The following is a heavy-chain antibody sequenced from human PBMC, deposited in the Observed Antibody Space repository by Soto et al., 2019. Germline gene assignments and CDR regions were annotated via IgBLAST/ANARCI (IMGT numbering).Heavy chain of an antibody. D-gene: IGHD1-1*01. CDR3: ARDRGGTTGTGDAFDI. J-gene: IGHJ3*02. CDR2: INPSGGST. V-gene: IGHV1-46*01. Sequence: QVQLVQSGAEVKKPGASVKVSCKASGYTFTSYYMHWVRQAPGQGLEWMGIINPSGGSTSYAQKFQGRVTMTRDTSTSTGYMELSSLRSEDTAVYYCARDRGGTTGTGDAFDIWGQGTMVTVSS. CDR1: GYTFTSYY.